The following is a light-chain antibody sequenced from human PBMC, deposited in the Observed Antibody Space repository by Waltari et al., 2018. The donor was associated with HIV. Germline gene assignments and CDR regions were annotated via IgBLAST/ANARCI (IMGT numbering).Light chain of an antibody. CDR2: GKN. Sequence: SSELTQDPAVSGALGQTVRITCQGDSLRSYYASWYQPKPGQAPVLVIYGKNNRPSGIPDRFSGSSSGNTASLTITGAQAEDEADYYCNSRDSSGNHPNNWVFGGGTKLTVL. J-gene: IGLJ3*02. V-gene: IGLV3-19*01. CDR3: NSRDSSGNHPNNWV. CDR1: SLRSYY.